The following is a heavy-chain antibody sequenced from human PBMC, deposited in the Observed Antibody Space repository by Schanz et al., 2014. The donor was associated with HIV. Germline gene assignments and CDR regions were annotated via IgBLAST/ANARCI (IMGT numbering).Heavy chain of an antibody. J-gene: IGHJ2*01. CDR3: AKDSLGGQLLGSVYWFFDL. CDR1: RFSFRGYG. V-gene: IGHV3-7*03. Sequence: VQLVESGGGVVQPGRSLILSCAASRFSFRGYGMHWVRQTPGKGLEWVANIKQDGSEKYYVDSVKGRFTISRDNAKNSLYLEMNSLRAEDTALYYCAKDSLGGQLLGSVYWFFDLWGRGPLVTVSS. D-gene: IGHD2-2*01. CDR2: IKQDGSEK.